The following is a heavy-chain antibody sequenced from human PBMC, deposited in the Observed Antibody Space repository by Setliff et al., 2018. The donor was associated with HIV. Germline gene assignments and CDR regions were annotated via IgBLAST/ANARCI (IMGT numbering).Heavy chain of an antibody. Sequence: LRLSCAASGFTFSSHWMVWVRQAPGKGLEWVANINQDGSEKNYVDSVKGRFTVSRDNANNLLFLQMNNLRDEDTAVYYCASFYGDYGYWGHGTQVTVSS. CDR3: ASFYGDYGY. J-gene: IGHJ4*01. CDR1: GFTFSSHW. D-gene: IGHD3-10*01. V-gene: IGHV3-7*03. CDR2: INQDGSEK.